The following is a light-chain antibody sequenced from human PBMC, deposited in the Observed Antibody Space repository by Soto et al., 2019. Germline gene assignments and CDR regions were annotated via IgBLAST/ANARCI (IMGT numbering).Light chain of an antibody. CDR2: GAS. Sequence: EIVMTQSPATLSVSPGETATLSCRASQSVNNNLAWYHQKPGQALRLLIYGASTRATGIPARFSGNGSGTEFTLTISSLQSEDSAIYYCHQYNDWPLTFGGGTKVEIK. V-gene: IGKV3-15*01. J-gene: IGKJ4*01. CDR3: HQYNDWPLT. CDR1: QSVNNN.